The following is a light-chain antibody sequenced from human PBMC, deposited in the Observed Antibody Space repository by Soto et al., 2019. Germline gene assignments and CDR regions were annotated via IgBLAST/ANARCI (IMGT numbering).Light chain of an antibody. CDR2: EVS. J-gene: IGLJ1*01. CDR3: SSYTSSSTRV. Sequence: QSALTQPASVSGSPGQSITISCTGTSSDFGGYNYVSWYQQHPGKAPKFMIYEVSNRPSGVSNRFSGSKSGNTASLTIFGLQAEDEADYYCSSYTSSSTRVFGTGTKLTVL. V-gene: IGLV2-14*01. CDR1: SSDFGGYNY.